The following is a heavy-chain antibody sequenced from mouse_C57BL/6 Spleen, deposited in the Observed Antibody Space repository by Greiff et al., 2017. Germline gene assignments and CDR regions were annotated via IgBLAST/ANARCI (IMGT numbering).Heavy chain of an antibody. V-gene: IGHV5-16*01. CDR3: ERGEDGYYAMDY. CDR2: INYDGSST. Sequence: EVQLVASEGGLVQPGSSLKLSCTASGFTFSDYYMAWVRQVPEKGLEWVANINYDGSSTYYLDSLKSRFIISRDNAKNILYLQMSSLKSEDTATYYCERGEDGYYAMDYWGQGTSVTVSS. CDR1: GFTFSDYY. J-gene: IGHJ4*01.